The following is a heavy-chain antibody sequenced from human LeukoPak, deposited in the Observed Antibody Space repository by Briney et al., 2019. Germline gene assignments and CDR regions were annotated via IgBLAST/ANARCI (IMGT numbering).Heavy chain of an antibody. CDR1: GFTFSSYW. D-gene: IGHD3-22*01. J-gene: IGHJ4*02. CDR3: ARDRHYYESTGYFFDS. CDR2: IKYDENEK. V-gene: IGHV3-7*01. Sequence: GGSLRLSCAASGFTFSSYWMSWVRQAPGKGLGWVANIKYDENEKYYVASVKGRFTISRDNAKNSLYLQMNNLRAEDTALYYCARDRHYYESTGYFFDSWGQGTLVTVSS.